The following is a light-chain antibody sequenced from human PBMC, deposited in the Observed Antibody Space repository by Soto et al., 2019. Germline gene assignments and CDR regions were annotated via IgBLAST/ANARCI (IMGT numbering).Light chain of an antibody. V-gene: IGKV2-28*01. J-gene: IGKJ1*01. CDR1: QSLLHSNGYNY. Sequence: DIVMTQSPLSLPVTPGEPASISCRSSQSLLHSNGYNYLDWYLQKPGQSPQLLIYLRSNRAPGVADRFSGSGSGTDFTLKISRVEAENVGVYYCMQVLQTPRTFGQGTKVEIK. CDR3: MQVLQTPRT. CDR2: LRS.